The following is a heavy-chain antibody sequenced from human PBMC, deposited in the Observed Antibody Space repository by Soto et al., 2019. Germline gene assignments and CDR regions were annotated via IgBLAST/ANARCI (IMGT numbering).Heavy chain of an antibody. J-gene: IGHJ5*02. CDR1: GGTFSSYA. D-gene: IGHD2-15*01. Sequence: ASVKVSCKTSGGTFSSYAISWVRQAPGQGLERMGGIIPIFGTANYAQKLQGRVTITADESTSTAYMELSSLRSEDTAVYYCAREPGYCSGGSCYWLGWFDPWGQGTLVTVSS. CDR3: AREPGYCSGGSCYWLGWFDP. V-gene: IGHV1-69*13. CDR2: IIPIFGTA.